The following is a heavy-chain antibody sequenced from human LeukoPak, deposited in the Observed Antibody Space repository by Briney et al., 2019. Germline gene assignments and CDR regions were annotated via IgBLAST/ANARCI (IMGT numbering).Heavy chain of an antibody. CDR2: IACSDTRT. D-gene: IGHD3-22*01. CDR1: GFAFSAYE. V-gene: IGHV3-48*03. Sequence: PSGGSLRLSCLASGFAFSAYEMNWVRQAPGKGLEWVSYIACSDTRTYYADSVKGRFTIFRDNAKNSLYLQMNSLRAEDTALYYCTTLGYHLDSWGQGTLVTVSS. J-gene: IGHJ4*02. CDR3: TTLGYHLDS.